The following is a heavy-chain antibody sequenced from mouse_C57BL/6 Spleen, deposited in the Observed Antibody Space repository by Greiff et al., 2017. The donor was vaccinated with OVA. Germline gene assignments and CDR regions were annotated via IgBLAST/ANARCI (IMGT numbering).Heavy chain of an antibody. CDR1: GFTFSSYA. Sequence: VQLKESGGGLVKPGGSLKLSCAASGFTFSSYAMSWVRQTPEKRLEWVATISDGGSYTYYPDNVKGRFTISRDNAKNNLYLQMSHLKSEDTAMYYCARDPGGKGYFDYWGQGTTLTVSS. D-gene: IGHD2-1*01. V-gene: IGHV5-4*01. CDR3: ARDPGGKGYFDY. J-gene: IGHJ2*01. CDR2: ISDGGSYT.